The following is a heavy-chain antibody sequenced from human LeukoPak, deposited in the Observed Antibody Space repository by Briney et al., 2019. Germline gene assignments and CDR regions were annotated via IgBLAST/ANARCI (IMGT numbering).Heavy chain of an antibody. J-gene: IGHJ4*02. V-gene: IGHV4-59*11. CDR2: IYYSGST. D-gene: IGHD3-22*01. CDR1: GGSISSHY. CDR3: ARSQGYYDSSGYTWLDN. Sequence: PSETLSLTCSVSGGSISSHYWSWIRQPPGKGLEWIGYIYYSGSTKYNPSLKSRVTISVDTSKNQFSLKLSSVTAADTAVYYCARSQGYYDSSGYTWLDNWGQGTLVTVSS.